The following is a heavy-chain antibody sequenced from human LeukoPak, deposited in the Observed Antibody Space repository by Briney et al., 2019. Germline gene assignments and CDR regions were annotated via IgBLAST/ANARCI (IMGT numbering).Heavy chain of an antibody. CDR3: AYYDSSGYYYGRLRY. D-gene: IGHD3-22*01. J-gene: IGHJ4*02. CDR1: GVTFTDHA. Sequence: GGSLRLSCAASGVTFTDHAMSWVRQTPDKGLEWVSSIHAGGGSTLYADSMKGRFTISRDNSKNTLFLQMNSLRADDTGLYFCAYYDSSGYYYGRLRYWGQGTPVTVSS. CDR2: IHAGGGST. V-gene: IGHV3-23*01.